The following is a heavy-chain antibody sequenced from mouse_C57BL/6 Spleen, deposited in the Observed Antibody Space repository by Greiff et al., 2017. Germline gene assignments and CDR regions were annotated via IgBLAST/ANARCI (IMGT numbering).Heavy chain of an antibody. D-gene: IGHD2-10*01. CDR1: GYAFSSYW. CDR2: IYPGDGDT. J-gene: IGHJ4*01. CDR3: ARRSSYDYDAMDY. Sequence: QVQLQQSGAELVKPGASVKISCKASGYAFSSYWMNWVKQRPGKGLEWIGQIYPGDGDTNYNGKFKGKATLTADKSSSTAYMQLSSLTSEDSAVYFCARRSSYDYDAMDYWGQGTSVTVSS. V-gene: IGHV1-80*01.